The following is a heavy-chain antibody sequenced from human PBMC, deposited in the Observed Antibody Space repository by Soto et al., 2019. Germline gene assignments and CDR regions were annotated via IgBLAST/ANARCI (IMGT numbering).Heavy chain of an antibody. CDR3: ARDDPRVAAAGTAY. D-gene: IGHD6-13*01. CDR2: ISSSSSYI. J-gene: IGHJ4*02. CDR1: GFTFSSYS. Sequence: GGSLRLSCAASGFTFSSYSMNWVRQAPGKGLEWVSSISSSSSYIYYADSVKGRFTISRDNAKNSLYLQMNSLRAEDTAVYYCARDDPRVAAAGTAYWGQGTLVTVSS. V-gene: IGHV3-21*01.